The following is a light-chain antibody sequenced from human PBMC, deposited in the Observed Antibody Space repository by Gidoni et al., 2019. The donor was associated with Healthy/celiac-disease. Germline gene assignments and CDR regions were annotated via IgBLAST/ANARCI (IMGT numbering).Light chain of an antibody. J-gene: IGKJ3*01. CDR2: LGS. V-gene: IGKV2-28*01. CDR3: MQAIQTPRVT. CDR1: QSLLHSNGYNY. Sequence: DIVMTQSPLPLPVTPGEPATISCRSSQSLLHSNGYNYLDWYLQKPGQSPQLLIYLGSNRASGVPDRFSGSGSGTDFTLKISRVEAEDVGVYYCMQAIQTPRVTFGPGTQVDIK.